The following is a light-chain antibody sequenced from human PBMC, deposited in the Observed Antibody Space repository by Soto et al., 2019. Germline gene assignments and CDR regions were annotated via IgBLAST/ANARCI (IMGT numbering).Light chain of an antibody. CDR1: QGISND. J-gene: IGKJ5*01. CDR2: GAS. V-gene: IGKV1-27*01. Sequence: DIQMTQSPSSLSASVGDRVTITCRASQGISNDLAWYQQKPGKLPNLLIYGASTMQSGVPSRFSGSGSGTDFTLTISSLQPEDFATYYCQQSYSTPPITFGQGTRLEI. CDR3: QQSYSTPPIT.